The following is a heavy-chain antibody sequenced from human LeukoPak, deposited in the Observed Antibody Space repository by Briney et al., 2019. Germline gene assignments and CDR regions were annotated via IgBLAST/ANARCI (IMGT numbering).Heavy chain of an antibody. D-gene: IGHD2-15*01. Sequence: SETLSLTCTVSGGSISSYYWSWIRQPPGKGLEWIGYINYSRSTNYNPSLKSRVTISVDTSKNQFSLKLSSVTAADTAVYYCARLGYCSGGRCLNDYWGQGTLVTVSS. CDR3: ARLGYCSGGRCLNDY. V-gene: IGHV4-59*08. CDR2: INYSRST. CDR1: GGSISSYY. J-gene: IGHJ4*02.